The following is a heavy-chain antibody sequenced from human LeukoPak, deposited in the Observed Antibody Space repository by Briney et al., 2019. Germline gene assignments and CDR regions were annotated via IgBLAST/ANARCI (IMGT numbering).Heavy chain of an antibody. CDR3: ARDYVVVTAAAFDI. V-gene: IGHV7-4-1*02. Sequence: ASVKVSCKASGYTFTSYAMNWVRQAPGQGLEWMGWINTNTGNPTYAQGFTGRFVFSLDTSVSTAYLQISSLKAEDTAVYYCARDYVVVTAAAFDIWGQGTMVTVSS. CDR1: GYTFTSYA. CDR2: INTNTGNP. D-gene: IGHD2-21*02. J-gene: IGHJ3*02.